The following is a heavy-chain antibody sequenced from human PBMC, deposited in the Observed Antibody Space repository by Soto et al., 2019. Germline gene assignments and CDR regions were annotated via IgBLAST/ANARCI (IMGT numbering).Heavy chain of an antibody. V-gene: IGHV4-30-4*01. CDR1: GGSISSGDYY. D-gene: IGHD3-9*01. Sequence: QLQLQESGPGLVKPSQTLSLTCTVSGGSISSGDYYWSWIRQPPGKGLEWIGYIYYSGSTYYNPSLKSRVTIPVDTSKNQFSLKLSSVTAADTAVYYCARDHYVYDILTGYGYYYGMDVWGQGTTVTVSS. J-gene: IGHJ6*02. CDR3: ARDHYVYDILTGYGYYYGMDV. CDR2: IYYSGST.